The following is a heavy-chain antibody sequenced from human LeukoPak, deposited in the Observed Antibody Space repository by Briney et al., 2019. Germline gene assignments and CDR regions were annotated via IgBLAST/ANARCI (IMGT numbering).Heavy chain of an antibody. J-gene: IGHJ5*02. Sequence: ASVKVSCKASGSTFTSYDITWVRRAPGQGLGGMGWMNPKSGNTGYAQKFQGRVTMTRNTSISTAYMELSSLRSEDTAVYYCARGGGGYYDFWSGYTENNWFDPWGQGTLVTVSS. D-gene: IGHD3-3*01. CDR2: MNPKSGNT. CDR1: GSTFTSYD. V-gene: IGHV1-8*01. CDR3: ARGGGGYYDFWSGYTENNWFDP.